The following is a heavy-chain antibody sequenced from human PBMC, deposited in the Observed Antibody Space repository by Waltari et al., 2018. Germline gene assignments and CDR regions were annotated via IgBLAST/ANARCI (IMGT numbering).Heavy chain of an antibody. D-gene: IGHD4-17*01. CDR3: ARKSTVTFGY. CDR1: GYSISSGSS. J-gene: IGHJ4*02. CDR2: IYHSGST. V-gene: IGHV4-38-2*02. Sequence: QVQLQESGPGLVTPSETLSLTCTVAGYSISSGSSWGWIRQPPRKGLEWIGSIYHSGSTYYNPSLKSRVTISVDTSKNQFSLKLSSVTAADTAVYYCARKSTVTFGYWGQGTLVTVSS.